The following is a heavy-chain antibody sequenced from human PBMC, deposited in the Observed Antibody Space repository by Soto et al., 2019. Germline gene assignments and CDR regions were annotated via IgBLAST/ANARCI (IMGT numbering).Heavy chain of an antibody. CDR1: GLTFSICG. V-gene: IGHV3-23*01. CDR2: VPGSGGSV. D-gene: IGHD2-15*01. J-gene: IGHJ6*01. CDR3: AQGSVVGAAYPYGMDV. Sequence: WGSLRFSWASAGLTFSICGMTWVRQAPGKGLEWVSAVPGSGGSVDYADSVRGRFTISRDNSKNTLYLQVNSLRAEDTAIYYRAQGSVVGAAYPYGMDVWGQGTTVTVSS.